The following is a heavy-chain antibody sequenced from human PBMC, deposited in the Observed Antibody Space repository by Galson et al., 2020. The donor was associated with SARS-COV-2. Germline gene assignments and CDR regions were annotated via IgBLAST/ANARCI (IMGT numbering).Heavy chain of an antibody. CDR1: GYTFTSYH. CDR2: INPRDDLT. Sequence: ASVTVSCKPSGYTFTSYHLHWVRQAPGQGLEWVGIINPRDDLTTYAQKFQGRVTVTRDTSTSTVYMELSSLRREDTAVYFCAREWGDIRSAVLDYWGRGTLVTVSS. CDR3: AREWGDIRSAVLDY. V-gene: IGHV1-46*01. J-gene: IGHJ4*02. D-gene: IGHD2-21*02.